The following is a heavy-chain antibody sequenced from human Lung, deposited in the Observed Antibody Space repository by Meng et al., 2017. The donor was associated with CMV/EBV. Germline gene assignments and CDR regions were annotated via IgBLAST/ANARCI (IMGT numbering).Heavy chain of an antibody. V-gene: IGHV3-48*03. CDR3: ARGGYDYVWGSLDY. CDR2: IGGSGGPI. J-gene: IGHJ4*02. CDR1: RFTFSAYE. Sequence: SXKISXAASRFTFSAYEMNWVRQAPGKGLEWVSYIGGSGGPINYADSVRGRFTISRNNARNSLYLQMNSLRAEDTAVYYCARGGYDYVWGSLDYWGQGTLVTVSS. D-gene: IGHD3-16*01.